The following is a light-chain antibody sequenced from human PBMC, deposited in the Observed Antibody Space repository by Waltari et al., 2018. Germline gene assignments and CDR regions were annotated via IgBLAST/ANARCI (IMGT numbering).Light chain of an antibody. Sequence: EIVLTQSPGTLPLSPGERATLSCRANENVRSTIRSSYLAWYQQRPGQAPRLLIYGGSSRSTGIPERFRGSGSGTDFTLTITRLEPDDYAVYYCQQYGTSPPTFGQGTRVEIK. CDR2: GGS. V-gene: IGKV3-20*01. CDR1: ENVRSTIRSSY. CDR3: QQYGTSPPT. J-gene: IGKJ2*01.